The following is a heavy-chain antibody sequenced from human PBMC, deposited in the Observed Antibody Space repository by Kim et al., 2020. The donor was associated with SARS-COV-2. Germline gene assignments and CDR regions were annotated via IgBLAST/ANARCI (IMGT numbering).Heavy chain of an antibody. CDR3: LRDYWGG. CDR1: GFTFSNYW. CDR2: IKKDGSET. J-gene: IGHJ1*01. Sequence: GGSLRLSCAASGFTFSNYWMSWVRQAPGKGLEWVANIKKDGSETCYVDSVKGRFTMSRDNAKNSLYLQMNSLRVEDTAVYYCLRDYWGGWGQGTLVTVSS. D-gene: IGHD2-21*01. V-gene: IGHV3-7*03.